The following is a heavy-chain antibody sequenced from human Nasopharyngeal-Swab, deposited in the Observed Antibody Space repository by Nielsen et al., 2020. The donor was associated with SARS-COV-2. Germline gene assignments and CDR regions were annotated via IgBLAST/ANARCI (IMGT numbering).Heavy chain of an antibody. CDR1: GFTVSSNY. Sequence: GGSLRLSCAASGFTVSSNYMSWVRQAPGKGLEWVSVIYSGGSTYYADSVKGRFTISRDNAKNSLYLQMNSLRAEDTAVYYCAREMRYEPGVDYWGQGTLVTVSS. V-gene: IGHV3-53*01. CDR3: AREMRYEPGVDY. CDR2: IYSGGST. D-gene: IGHD1-1*01. J-gene: IGHJ4*02.